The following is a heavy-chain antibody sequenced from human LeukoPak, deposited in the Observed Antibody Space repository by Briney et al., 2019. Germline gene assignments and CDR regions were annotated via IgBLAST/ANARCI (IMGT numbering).Heavy chain of an antibody. CDR1: GFTFSSYA. V-gene: IGHV3-23*01. J-gene: IGHJ4*02. D-gene: IGHD3-22*01. Sequence: GGSLRLSCAASGFTFSSYAMSWVRQAPGKGLEWVSAISGSGGSTYYADSVKGRFTISRDNSKNTLYLQMNSLRAEDTAVYYCAKDSSFSWYYYDSSGYDYWGQGTLVTVSS. CDR3: AKDSSFSWYYYDSSGYDY. CDR2: ISGSGGST.